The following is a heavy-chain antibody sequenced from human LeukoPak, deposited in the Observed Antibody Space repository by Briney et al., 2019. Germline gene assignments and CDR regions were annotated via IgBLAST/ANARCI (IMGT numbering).Heavy chain of an antibody. V-gene: IGHV1-18*01. Sequence: ASVKVSCKASGYTFTSYGISWVRQAPGQGLEWMGWISAYNGKTNYAQKLQGRVTMTTDTSTSTAYMELRSPRSDDTAVYYCARDHDYDILTGYWGGHDAFGIWGQGTMVTVSS. CDR3: ARDHDYDILTGYWGGHDAFGI. J-gene: IGHJ3*02. CDR2: ISAYNGKT. CDR1: GYTFTSYG. D-gene: IGHD3-9*01.